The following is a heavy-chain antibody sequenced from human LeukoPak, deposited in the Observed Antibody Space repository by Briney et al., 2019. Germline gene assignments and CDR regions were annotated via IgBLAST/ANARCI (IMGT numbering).Heavy chain of an antibody. CDR3: AKGTNYYGSGSYPNPGIDY. CDR1: GFTFSSYA. CDR2: ISGSGGST. V-gene: IGHV3-23*01. J-gene: IGHJ4*02. Sequence: GGSLRLSCAASGFTFSSYAMSWVRQAPGKGLEWFSAISGSGGSTYYADSVKGRFTISRDNSKNTLYLQMNSLRAEDTAVYYCAKGTNYYGSGSYPNPGIDYWGQGTLVTVSS. D-gene: IGHD3-10*01.